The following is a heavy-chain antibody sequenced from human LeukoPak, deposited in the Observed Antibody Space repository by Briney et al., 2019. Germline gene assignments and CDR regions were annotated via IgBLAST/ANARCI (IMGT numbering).Heavy chain of an antibody. CDR1: GFTFDDYA. V-gene: IGHV3-43D*03. CDR3: AKAHEGDGYRGLIDY. Sequence: GGSLRLSCAASGFTFDDYAMHWVRQAPGKGLEWVSLISWDGGSTYYADSVKGRFNISRDNSKNSLYLQMNSLRAEDTALYYCAKAHEGDGYRGLIDYWGQGTLVTVSS. CDR2: ISWDGGST. D-gene: IGHD5-24*01. J-gene: IGHJ4*02.